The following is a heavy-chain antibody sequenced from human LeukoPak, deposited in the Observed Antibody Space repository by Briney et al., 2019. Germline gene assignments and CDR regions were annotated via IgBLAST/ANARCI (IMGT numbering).Heavy chain of an antibody. CDR2: ISGSGGST. J-gene: IGHJ4*02. CDR3: AKVPMIVVPYFDY. V-gene: IGHV3-23*01. CDR1: GFTVRSNF. D-gene: IGHD3-22*01. Sequence: PGGSLRLSCAASGFTVRSNFMNWVRQAPGKGLEWVSAISGSGGSTYYADSVKGRFTISRDNSKNTLYLQMNSLRAEDTAVYYCAKVPMIVVPYFDYWGQGTLVTVSS.